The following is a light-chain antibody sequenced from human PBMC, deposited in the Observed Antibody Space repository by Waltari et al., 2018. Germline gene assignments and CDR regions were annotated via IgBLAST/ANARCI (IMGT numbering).Light chain of an antibody. J-gene: IGKJ1*01. Sequence: DIQLNQSPSSLSASVGDRVSITYRARESIGNRLNWYQQRPGKAPKLLIYAASPLQSGVPSRFTGSGSGTDFTLTISSLQPEDFATYYCQQSYTTPRTYKNPRTFGQGTQVEIK. V-gene: IGKV1-39*01. CDR2: AAS. CDR3: QQSYTTPRTYKNPRT. CDR1: ESIGNR.